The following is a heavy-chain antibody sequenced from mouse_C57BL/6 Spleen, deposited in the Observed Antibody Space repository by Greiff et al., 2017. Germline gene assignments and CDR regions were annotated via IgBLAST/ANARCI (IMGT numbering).Heavy chain of an antibody. Sequence: QVQLQQSGAELVRPGTSVTLSCKATGYTFTSYWMHWVKQRPGQGLEWIGVIDPSDSYTNYNQKFKGKATLTVDPSSSTAYMQLSSLTSEDSAVYYCARSYYDPYWYFDVWGTGTPVSVSS. V-gene: IGHV1-59*01. D-gene: IGHD2-10*01. CDR1: GYTFTSYW. CDR3: ARSYYDPYWYFDV. CDR2: IDPSDSYT. J-gene: IGHJ1*03.